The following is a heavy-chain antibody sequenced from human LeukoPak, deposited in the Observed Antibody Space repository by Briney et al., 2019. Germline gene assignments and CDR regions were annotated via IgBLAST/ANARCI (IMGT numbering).Heavy chain of an antibody. CDR2: IYHRGST. D-gene: IGHD2-21*01. V-gene: IGHV4-30-2*01. CDR1: GSAVSSDDHF. Sequence: SQTLSLTCAVSGSAVSSDDHFWSWLRQPPGRGLEWIGYIYHRGSTSYNPSLRSRVTVSLDKSRNQFSLNLYSVTAADTAVYYCASNVEKTFDYWGQGTLVTVSS. J-gene: IGHJ4*02. CDR3: ASNVEKTFDY.